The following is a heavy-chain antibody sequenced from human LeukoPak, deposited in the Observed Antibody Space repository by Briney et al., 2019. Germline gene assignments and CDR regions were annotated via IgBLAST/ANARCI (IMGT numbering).Heavy chain of an antibody. V-gene: IGHV1-18*04. CDR2: ISAYNGNT. CDR3: ARDAGTSAFDV. J-gene: IGHJ3*01. CDR1: GYTFTGYY. Sequence: ASVKVSCKASGYTFTGYYMHWVRQAPGQGLEWMGWISAYNGNTNYAQNLQGRVTMTTDTSTSTVYMELRSLRSDDTAVYYCARDAGTSAFDVWGQGTMVTVSS. D-gene: IGHD6-13*01.